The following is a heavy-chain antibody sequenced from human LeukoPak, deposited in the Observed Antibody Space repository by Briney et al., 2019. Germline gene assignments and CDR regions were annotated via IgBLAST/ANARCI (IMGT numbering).Heavy chain of an antibody. V-gene: IGHV4-4*07. Sequence: SETLSLTCTVSGGPISSYYWSWIRQPAGKGLEWIGRIYTSGSTNYNPSLKSRVTMSVDTSKNQFSLKLSSVTAADTAVYYCARGGYCSSTSCYHPGRWFDPWGQGTLVTVSS. CDR1: GGPISSYY. CDR3: ARGGYCSSTSCYHPGRWFDP. D-gene: IGHD2-2*01. J-gene: IGHJ5*02. CDR2: IYTSGST.